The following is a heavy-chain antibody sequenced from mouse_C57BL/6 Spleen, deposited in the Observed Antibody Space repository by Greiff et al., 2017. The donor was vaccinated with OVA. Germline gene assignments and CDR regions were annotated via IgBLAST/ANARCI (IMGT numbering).Heavy chain of an antibody. CDR3: ARDGDDDGAWFAY. J-gene: IGHJ3*01. CDR2: IYPRSGNT. Sequence: VKLVESGAELARPGASVKLSCKASGYTFTSYGISWVKQRTGQGLEWIGEIYPRSGNTYYNEKFKGKATLTADKSSSTAYMELRSLTSEDSAVYFCARDGDDDGAWFAYWGQGTLVTVSA. D-gene: IGHD2-4*01. CDR1: GYTFTSYG. V-gene: IGHV1-81*01.